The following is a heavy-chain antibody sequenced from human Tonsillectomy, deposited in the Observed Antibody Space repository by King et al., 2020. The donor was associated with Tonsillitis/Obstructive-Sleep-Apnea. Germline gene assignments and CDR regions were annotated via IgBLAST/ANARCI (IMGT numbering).Heavy chain of an antibody. Sequence: VQLVESGGGVVQPRGSLRLSCAASGLTFSTYAMHWVRQAPGKGLEWVAVISYDGSKKYYADSVKGRFTISRDNSKKILYLQMNSLRAEDTAVYYCARESRYGDYGYYYYMDVWGKGTTVIVSS. D-gene: IGHD4-17*01. CDR3: ARESRYGDYGYYYYMDV. V-gene: IGHV3-30*04. J-gene: IGHJ6*03. CDR1: GLTFSTYA. CDR2: ISYDGSKK.